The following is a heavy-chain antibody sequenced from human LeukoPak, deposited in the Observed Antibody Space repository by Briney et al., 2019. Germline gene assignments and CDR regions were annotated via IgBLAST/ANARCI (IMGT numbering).Heavy chain of an antibody. D-gene: IGHD6-13*01. CDR2: ISNSGDST. Sequence: GSLRLSFAASGFTFNSYDMSWVRPAPGKGLEWVSGISNSGDSTNYADSVKGRFTISRDNSKNLLYLQMNSLRAEDTALYYCAKAPMGSSWGNYYYGMDVWGQGTTVTVSS. CDR1: GFTFNSYD. V-gene: IGHV3-23*01. CDR3: AKAPMGSSWGNYYYGMDV. J-gene: IGHJ6*02.